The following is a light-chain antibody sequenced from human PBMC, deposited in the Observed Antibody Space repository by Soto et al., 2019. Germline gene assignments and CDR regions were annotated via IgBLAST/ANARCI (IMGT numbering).Light chain of an antibody. CDR2: DAS. J-gene: IGKJ1*01. CDR3: EGYNTDAWR. V-gene: IGKV1-5*01. Sequence: MTRRSSQSMSSWLAWYQQKPGKAPKLLIYDASSLESGVPSRFCGSGHETAFDLTLRCLQSYESALPICEGYNTDAWRFGQGTKVDNK. CDR1: QSMSSW.